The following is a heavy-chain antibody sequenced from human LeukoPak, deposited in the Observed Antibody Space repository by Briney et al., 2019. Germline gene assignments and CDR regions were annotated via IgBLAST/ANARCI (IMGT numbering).Heavy chain of an antibody. Sequence: ASVKVSCKASGYTFTSYYMHWVRQAPGQGLEWMGIINPSGGSTSYAQKFQGRVTMTRDTSTSTAYMELSSPRSEDTAVYYCARDSATVVTLRTGWFDPWGQGTLVTVSS. J-gene: IGHJ5*02. V-gene: IGHV1-46*01. CDR1: GYTFTSYY. CDR2: INPSGGST. CDR3: ARDSATVVTLRTGWFDP. D-gene: IGHD4-23*01.